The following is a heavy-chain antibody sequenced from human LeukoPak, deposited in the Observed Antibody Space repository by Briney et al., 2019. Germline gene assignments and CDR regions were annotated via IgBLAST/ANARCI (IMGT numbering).Heavy chain of an antibody. V-gene: IGHV4-4*09. D-gene: IGHD3-22*01. CDR1: GGSISSYY. CDR2: IYTSGST. J-gene: IGHJ4*02. Sequence: SETLSLTCTVSGGSISSYYWSWIRQPPGKGLEWIGYIYTSGSTNYNPSLKSRVTISVDTSKNQFSLTLSSVTAADTAVYYCARGGDYHNFDYWGQGTLVTVSS. CDR3: ARGGDYHNFDY.